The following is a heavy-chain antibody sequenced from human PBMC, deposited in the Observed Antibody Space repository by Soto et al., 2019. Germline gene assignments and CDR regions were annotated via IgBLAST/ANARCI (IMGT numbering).Heavy chain of an antibody. V-gene: IGHV1-69*05. D-gene: IGHD5-18*01. CDR1: GGTFSSYA. CDR3: ASDGVVGGYGYGENDYYYGMDV. CDR2: IIPIFGTA. Sequence: QVQLVQSGAEVKKPGSSVKVSCKASGGTFSSYAISWVRQAPGQGLEWMGGIIPIFGTANYAQKFEGRVTTTPEAYTSTADRELRSLRAEDTAVCYGASDGVVGGYGYGENDYYYGMDVWGQGTTVTVSS. J-gene: IGHJ6*02.